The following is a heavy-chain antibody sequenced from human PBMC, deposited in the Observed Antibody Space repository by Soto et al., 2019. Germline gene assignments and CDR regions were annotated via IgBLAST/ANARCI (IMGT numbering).Heavy chain of an antibody. CDR2: ISYDGSNK. D-gene: IGHD6-19*01. Sequence: GGSLRLSCAASGFTFSSYAMHWVRQAPGKGLEWVAVISYDGSNKYYADSVKGRFTISRDNSKNTLYLQMNSLRAEDTAVYYCARDLRAVAFFDYWGQGTLVTVSS. V-gene: IGHV3-30-3*01. J-gene: IGHJ4*02. CDR1: GFTFSSYA. CDR3: ARDLRAVAFFDY.